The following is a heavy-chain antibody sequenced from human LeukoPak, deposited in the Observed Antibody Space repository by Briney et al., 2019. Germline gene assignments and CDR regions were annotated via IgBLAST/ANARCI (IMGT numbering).Heavy chain of an antibody. J-gene: IGHJ6*04. CDR3: ARVLYILRYFDY. D-gene: IGHD3-9*01. V-gene: IGHV3-53*01. CDR2: IYSDGST. Sequence: PGGSPRLSCAASGFIVSSNYMSWVRQAPGKGLEWVSVIYSDGSTYYADSVKGRFTISRDNSKNTLYLQMNSLRAEDTAVYYCARVLYILRYFDYWGKGTTVTISS. CDR1: GFIVSSNY.